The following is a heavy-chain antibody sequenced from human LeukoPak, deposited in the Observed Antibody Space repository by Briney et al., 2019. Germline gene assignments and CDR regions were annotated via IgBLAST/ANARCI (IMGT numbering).Heavy chain of an antibody. CDR1: GFTFSNAW. V-gene: IGHV3-15*01. Sequence: PGGSLRLSCAASGFTFSNAWMSWVRQAPGKGLEWVGRIKSKTDGGTTDYAAPVKGRFTISRDDSKNTLYLQMNSLKTEDTAVYYCTTDLDENYYYYGMDVWGQGTTVTVSS. CDR2: IKSKTDGGTT. J-gene: IGHJ6*02. CDR3: TTDLDENYYYYGMDV.